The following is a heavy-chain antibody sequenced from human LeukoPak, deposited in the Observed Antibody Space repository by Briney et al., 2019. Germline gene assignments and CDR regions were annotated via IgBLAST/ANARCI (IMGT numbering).Heavy chain of an antibody. CDR2: ISAYNGNT. CDR3: ARDRRSVAAAGIIFDP. D-gene: IGHD6-13*01. CDR1: GYTFTSYG. Sequence: ASVKVSCKASGYTFTSYGISWVRQAPGQGLEWMGWISAYNGNTNYAQKLQGRVTMTTDTSTSTAYMELRSLRSDDTAVYYCARDRRSVAAAGIIFDPWGQRTLVTVSS. V-gene: IGHV1-18*01. J-gene: IGHJ5*02.